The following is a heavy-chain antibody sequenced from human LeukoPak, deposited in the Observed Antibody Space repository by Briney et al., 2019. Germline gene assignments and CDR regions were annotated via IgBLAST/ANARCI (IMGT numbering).Heavy chain of an antibody. CDR1: GYTFTSYA. D-gene: IGHD2-2*01. CDR2: INPNSGGT. V-gene: IGHV1-2*02. J-gene: IGHJ4*02. Sequence: ASVKVSCKASGYTFTSYAMHWVRQAPGQRLEWMGWINPNSGGTNYAQKFQGRVTMTRDTSISTAYMELSRLRSDDTAVYYCARIVPAALSYYFDYWGQGTLVTVSS. CDR3: ARIVPAALSYYFDY.